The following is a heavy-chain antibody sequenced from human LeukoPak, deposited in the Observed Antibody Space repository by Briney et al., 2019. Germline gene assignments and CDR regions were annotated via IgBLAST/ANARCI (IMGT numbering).Heavy chain of an antibody. V-gene: IGHV3-74*01. D-gene: IGHD2-2*01. CDR1: GFIFSTYW. Sequence: PGGSLRLSCAASGFIFSTYWMHWVRQAPGKGLVWVSLMNSDGSSISYADSVKGRFTISRDNAKNTLYLQMNNLRPEDTAVYYCVPQEDCSRTTCQFDYWGQGTLVTVSS. J-gene: IGHJ4*02. CDR3: VPQEDCSRTTCQFDY. CDR2: MNSDGSSI.